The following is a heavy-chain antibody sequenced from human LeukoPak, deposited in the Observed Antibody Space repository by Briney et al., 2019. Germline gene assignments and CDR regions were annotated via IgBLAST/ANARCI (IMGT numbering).Heavy chain of an antibody. CDR3: ARGEYYSDTSSYFDY. D-gene: IGHD3-22*01. V-gene: IGHV3-30*03. Sequence: GRSLRHSCAASGFTFSSYGMNWVRQAPGKGLEWVAVVSYDGSNKYYADSVKGRFTISRDNSKNTLSVQMSSLRAEDTAVYYCARGEYYSDTSSYFDYWGQGTLVTVSS. J-gene: IGHJ4*02. CDR2: VSYDGSNK. CDR1: GFTFSSYG.